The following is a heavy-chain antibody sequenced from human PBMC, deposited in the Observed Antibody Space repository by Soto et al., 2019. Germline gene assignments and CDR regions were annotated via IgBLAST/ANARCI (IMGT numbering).Heavy chain of an antibody. V-gene: IGHV1-69*01. CDR3: ARGYYYDSSGYYYSYFFSY. CDR2: SIPIFGTA. CDR1: GGTFSSYA. D-gene: IGHD3-22*01. J-gene: IGHJ4*02. Sequence: QVQLVQSGAEVKKPGSSVKVSCKASGGTFSSYAISWVRQAPGQGLEWMGGSIPIFGTANYAQKFQGRVTITADESTSTAYMELSSLRSEDTAVYYCARGYYYDSSGYYYSYFFSYWGQGTLVTFSS.